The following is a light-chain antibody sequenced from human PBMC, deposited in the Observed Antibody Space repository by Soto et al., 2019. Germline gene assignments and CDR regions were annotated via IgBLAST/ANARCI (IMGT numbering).Light chain of an antibody. J-gene: IGKJ4*01. CDR1: QAVSSY. CDR2: DAS. V-gene: IGKV3-11*01. CDR3: QQHSSWPPLT. Sequence: LTQSPAALSVSNGDTATLTCRASQAVSSYLAWYQQKPGQAPSLLMYDASNTATGIPAWLCGSGSWTELTSTISRLVPEDFAVYYCQQHSSWPPLTFGGGTKVDIK.